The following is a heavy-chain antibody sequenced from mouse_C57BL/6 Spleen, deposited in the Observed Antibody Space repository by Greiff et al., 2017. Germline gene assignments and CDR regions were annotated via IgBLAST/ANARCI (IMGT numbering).Heavy chain of an antibody. CDR3: TTSYEYVFSAY. Sequence: VQLKQSGAELVRPGASVKLSCTASGFNIKDYYMHWVKQRPEQGLEWIGRIDPEDGDTEYAPKFQGKATMTADTSSTTAYLQLSSLTSEDTAVYYCTTSYEYVFSAYWGQGTLVTVSA. D-gene: IGHD2-4*01. V-gene: IGHV14-1*01. CDR2: IDPEDGDT. CDR1: GFNIKDYY. J-gene: IGHJ3*01.